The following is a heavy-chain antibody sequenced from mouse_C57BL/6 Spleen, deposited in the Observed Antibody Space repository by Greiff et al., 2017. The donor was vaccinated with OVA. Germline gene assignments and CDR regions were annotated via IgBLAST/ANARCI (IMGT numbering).Heavy chain of an antibody. CDR2: IRLKSDNYAT. Sequence: EVKLEESGGGLVQPGGSMKLSCVASGFTFSNYWMNWVRQSPEKGLEWVAQIRLKSDNYATHYAESVKGRFTISRDDSKSSVYLQMNNLRAEDTGIYYCTGGLGKNFFDYWGQGTTLTVSS. D-gene: IGHD4-1*01. V-gene: IGHV6-3*01. CDR3: TGGLGKNFFDY. CDR1: GFTFSNYW. J-gene: IGHJ2*01.